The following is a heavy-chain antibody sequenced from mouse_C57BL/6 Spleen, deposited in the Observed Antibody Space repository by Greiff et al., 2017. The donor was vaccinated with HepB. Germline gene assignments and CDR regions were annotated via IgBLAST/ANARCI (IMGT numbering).Heavy chain of an antibody. CDR1: GYSFTGYY. V-gene: IGHV1-42*01. D-gene: IGHD2-1*01. Sequence: EVQLQQSGPELVKPGASVKISCKASGYSFTGYYMNWVKQSPEKSLEWIGEINPSTGGTTYNQKFKAKATLTVDKSSSTAYMQLKSLTSEDSAVYYCARWSLYYGNFDYWGQGTTLTVSS. CDR2: INPSTGGT. J-gene: IGHJ2*01. CDR3: ARWSLYYGNFDY.